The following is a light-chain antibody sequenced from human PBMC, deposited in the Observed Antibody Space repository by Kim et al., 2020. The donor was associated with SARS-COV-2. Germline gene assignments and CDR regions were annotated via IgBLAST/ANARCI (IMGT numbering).Light chain of an antibody. Sequence: EIVMTQSPLSLPVSPGEPASISCRSSQSLLHSNGYNCLDWYLQKPGQSPQLLIYLGSNRASGVPDRFSGSGSGTDFTLTISRVEAEDVGVYYCMQALQTPYTFGQGTKLEI. CDR1: QSLLHSNGYNC. J-gene: IGKJ2*01. V-gene: IGKV2-28*01. CDR3: MQALQTPYT. CDR2: LGS.